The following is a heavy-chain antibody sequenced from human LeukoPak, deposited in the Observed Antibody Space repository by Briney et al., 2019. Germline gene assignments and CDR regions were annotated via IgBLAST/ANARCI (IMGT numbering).Heavy chain of an antibody. D-gene: IGHD5-24*01. Sequence: GGSLRLSCAASGFTFSSYAMSWVRQAPGKGLAWVSGISGSGGSTYHADSVKGRFTISRDNSRNTLHLQMNSLRAEDTAIYYCTRVGYIDEGIDYWGQGTLVTVSS. CDR2: ISGSGGST. CDR3: TRVGYIDEGIDY. J-gene: IGHJ4*02. CDR1: GFTFSSYA. V-gene: IGHV3-23*01.